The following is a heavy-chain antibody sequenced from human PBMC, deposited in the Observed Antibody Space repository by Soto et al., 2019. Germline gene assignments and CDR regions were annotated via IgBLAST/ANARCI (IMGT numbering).Heavy chain of an antibody. CDR3: AKAGDDFWSGYLYYFDS. D-gene: IGHD3-3*01. V-gene: IGHV3-23*01. CDR1: GFMFHRYA. Sequence: GGSLRLSCAASGFMFHRYAMTWVRQAPGKGLEWLSTIRESGGRTDYADSVKGRFTISRDNPKNTVYLQMSGLRAEDTAVYYCAKAGDDFWSGYLYYFDSWGQGTLVTVSS. J-gene: IGHJ4*02. CDR2: IRESGGRT.